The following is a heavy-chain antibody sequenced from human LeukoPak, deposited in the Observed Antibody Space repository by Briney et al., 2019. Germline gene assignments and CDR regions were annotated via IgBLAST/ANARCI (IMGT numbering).Heavy chain of an antibody. CDR3: ARRLGYDAFDI. D-gene: IGHD7-27*01. Sequence: PSETLSLTCAVSGYSISSGYYWGWIRQPPGKGLEWIGSIYHSGSTYYNPSLKSRVTISVDTSKNQFSLKLSSATAADTAVYYCARRLGYDAFDIWGQGTMVTVSS. J-gene: IGHJ3*02. CDR2: IYHSGST. CDR1: GYSISSGYY. V-gene: IGHV4-38-2*01.